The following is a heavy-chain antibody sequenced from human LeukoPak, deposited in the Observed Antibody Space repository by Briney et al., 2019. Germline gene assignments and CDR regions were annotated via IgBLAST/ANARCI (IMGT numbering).Heavy chain of an antibody. CDR3: AKDAGELLSYFDY. V-gene: IGHV3-23*01. J-gene: IGHJ4*02. D-gene: IGHD3-10*01. CDR1: GFTFKNYA. Sequence: PGGSLRLSCAASGFTFKNYAMSWVRQAPGKGLEWVSGIGGSGTNTYYADSVKGRFTISRDNSKNTLYLQISSLRAEDTAIYYCAKDAGELLSYFDYWGQGTLDTVSS. CDR2: IGGSGTNT.